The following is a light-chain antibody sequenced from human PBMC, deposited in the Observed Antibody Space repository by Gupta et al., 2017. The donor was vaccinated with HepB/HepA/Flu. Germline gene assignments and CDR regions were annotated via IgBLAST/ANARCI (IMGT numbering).Light chain of an antibody. CDR1: QSVSSN. V-gene: IGKV3-11*01. Sequence: ELVLTQSPSTLSLSPGERATPSCRDSQSVSSNLAWYQQKPGQDTRLLIYDASKRATGITTGCSGSGAGTEVSTTTSSREDEDVAVEYCQQRNRSSLLFGRGTKVDIK. CDR2: DAS. CDR3: QQRNRSSLL. J-gene: IGKJ4*01.